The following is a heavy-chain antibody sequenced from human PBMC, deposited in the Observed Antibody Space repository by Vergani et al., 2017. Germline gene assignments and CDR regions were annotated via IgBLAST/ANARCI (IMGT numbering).Heavy chain of an antibody. CDR3: AIVTDYYDRSGYYLDY. D-gene: IGHD3-22*01. V-gene: IGHV1-24*01. Sequence: QVQLVQSGSEVRKPGASVKVSCQVSGYSLTELTIHWVRQAPGKGLEWMGGFDPEHGEVTFAHHIQGRVTMTEDRSTDTAYMELSSLRPEDTALYYCAIVTDYYDRSGYYLDYWVQGTLVTVSS. CDR1: GYSLTELT. J-gene: IGHJ4*02. CDR2: FDPEHGEV.